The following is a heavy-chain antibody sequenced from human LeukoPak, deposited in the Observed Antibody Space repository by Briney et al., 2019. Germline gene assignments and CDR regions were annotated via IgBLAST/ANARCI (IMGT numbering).Heavy chain of an antibody. CDR1: GFTVSSNY. CDR3: ARAGDTAMVDPEGFDY. CDR2: IYSGGST. D-gene: IGHD5-18*01. V-gene: IGHV3-53*01. Sequence: GGSLRLSCAASGFTVSSNYMSWVRQAPGKGLEWVSVIYSGGSTYYADSVKGRFTISRDNSKNTLYLQMNSLRAEDTAVYYCARAGDTAMVDPEGFDYWGQGTLVTVSS. J-gene: IGHJ4*02.